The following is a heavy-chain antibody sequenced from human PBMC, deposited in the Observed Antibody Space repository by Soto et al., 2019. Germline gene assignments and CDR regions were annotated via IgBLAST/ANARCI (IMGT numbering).Heavy chain of an antibody. CDR1: GYTFSGYY. Sequence: ASVKVCCKASGYTFSGYYIHWVRHAPGQAPEWVGEIGPKSGDTRYAQKFQGCVTMTRDTSISTAYMELSRLRSDDTAVYYCARRPYYYDSSGYPTGRGDFDIWGQGTMVTVSS. J-gene: IGHJ3*02. CDR3: ARRPYYYDSSGYPTGRGDFDI. D-gene: IGHD3-22*01. V-gene: IGHV1-2*04. CDR2: IGPKSGDT.